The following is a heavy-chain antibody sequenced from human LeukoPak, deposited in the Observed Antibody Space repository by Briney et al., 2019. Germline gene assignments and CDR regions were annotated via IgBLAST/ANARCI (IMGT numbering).Heavy chain of an antibody. CDR2: INANTGGT. D-gene: IGHD5-18*01. CDR3: ARGRGYISGYYVDV. J-gene: IGHJ6*03. CDR1: GYTFTDYY. V-gene: IGHV1-2*02. Sequence: ATVKISCKASGYTFTDYYMHWVRQAPGQGLEWMGWINANTGGTKYAQKFQGRVTMTRNTSISTAYMELSRLTSDDTAVYYCARGRGYISGYYVDVWGKGTTVTVSS.